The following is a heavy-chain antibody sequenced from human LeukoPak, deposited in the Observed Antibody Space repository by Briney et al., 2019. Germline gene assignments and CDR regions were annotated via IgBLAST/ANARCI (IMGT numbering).Heavy chain of an antibody. D-gene: IGHD6-19*01. CDR2: INPSGGST. Sequence: ASVKVSCKASGYTFTSYYMYWVRQAPGQGLEWMGIINPSGGSTSYAQKFQGRVTMTRDTSTSTVYMELSSLRSEDTAVYYCARVPIAVAGMDYWGQGTLVTVSS. J-gene: IGHJ4*02. CDR3: ARVPIAVAGMDY. V-gene: IGHV1-46*01. CDR1: GYTFTSYY.